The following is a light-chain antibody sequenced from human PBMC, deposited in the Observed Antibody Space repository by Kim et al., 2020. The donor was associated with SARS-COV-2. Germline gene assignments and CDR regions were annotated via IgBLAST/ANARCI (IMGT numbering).Light chain of an antibody. J-gene: IGKJ2*01. Sequence: EIVMTQSPATLSVSTGARATLSCRASQSVSNNLAWYQQKPGQSPRLLIHGASTRATGIPARFSGSGSGTDFTLTIRSLQSEDVALYYCQQYRDFPAYTFGQGTKLEI. CDR1: QSVSNN. CDR2: GAS. CDR3: QQYRDFPAYT. V-gene: IGKV3-15*01.